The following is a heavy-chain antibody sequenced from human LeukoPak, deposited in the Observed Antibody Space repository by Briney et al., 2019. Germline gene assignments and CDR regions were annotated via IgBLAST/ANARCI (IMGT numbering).Heavy chain of an antibody. CDR3: ASPYSGSYYAFDI. Sequence: GASVKVSCKASGYTFTSYDINWVRQATGQGLEWMGWMNPNSGNTGYAQKFQGRVTITRNTSISTAYMELSSLRSEDTAVYNCASPYSGSYYAFDIWGQGTMVTVSS. J-gene: IGHJ3*02. CDR1: GYTFTSYD. D-gene: IGHD1-26*01. CDR2: MNPNSGNT. V-gene: IGHV1-8*03.